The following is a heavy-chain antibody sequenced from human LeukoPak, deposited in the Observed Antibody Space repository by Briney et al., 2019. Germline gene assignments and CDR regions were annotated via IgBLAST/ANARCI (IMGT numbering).Heavy chain of an antibody. V-gene: IGHV3-23*01. Sequence: TGGSLRLSCAASGFTFSSYAMSWVRQAPGKGLEWVSAISGSGGSTYYADSVKGRFTISRDNSKNTLYLQMNSLRAEDTAVYYCAKDLIAARSIYYYYGMDVWGQGTTVTVSS. CDR2: ISGSGGST. D-gene: IGHD6-6*01. CDR1: GFTFSSYA. CDR3: AKDLIAARSIYYYYGMDV. J-gene: IGHJ6*02.